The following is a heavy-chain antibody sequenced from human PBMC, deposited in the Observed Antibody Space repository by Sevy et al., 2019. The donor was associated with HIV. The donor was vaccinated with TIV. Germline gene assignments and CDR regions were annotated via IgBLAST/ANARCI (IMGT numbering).Heavy chain of an antibody. J-gene: IGHJ6*02. V-gene: IGHV3-30-3*01. Sequence: GGSLRLSCAASGFTFSSYAMHWVRQAPGKGLEWVAVISYDGSNKYYADSVKGRFTISRDNSKNTLYLQMNSLRAEDTAVYYCARAIVVVPAAPEAYYGMDVWGQGTTVTVSS. CDR3: ARAIVVVPAAPEAYYGMDV. CDR2: ISYDGSNK. D-gene: IGHD2-2*01. CDR1: GFTFSSYA.